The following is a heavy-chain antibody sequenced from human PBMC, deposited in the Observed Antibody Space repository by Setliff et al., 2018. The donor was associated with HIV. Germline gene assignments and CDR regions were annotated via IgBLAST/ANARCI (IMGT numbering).Heavy chain of an antibody. J-gene: IGHJ5*02. Sequence: SETLSLTCAVYGGSFSGYYWSWIRQPPGKGLEWIGEINHSGSTNYNPSLKSRVTISVDTSKNQFSLKLSSVTAADTAVYYCASGSPIPATAANWFDPWGQGTLVTVS. CDR3: ASGSPIPATAANWFDP. D-gene: IGHD2-2*01. CDR1: GGSFSGYY. V-gene: IGHV4-34*01. CDR2: INHSGST.